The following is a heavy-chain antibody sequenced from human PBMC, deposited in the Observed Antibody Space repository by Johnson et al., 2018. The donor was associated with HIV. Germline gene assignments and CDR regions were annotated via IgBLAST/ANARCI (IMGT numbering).Heavy chain of an antibody. D-gene: IGHD5-24*01. V-gene: IGHV3-30*02. CDR2: IRYDGSNK. J-gene: IGHJ3*02. Sequence: QVQLVESGGGLVKPGGSLRLSCAASGFTFSDYYMSWIRQAPGKGLEWVAFIRYDGSNKYYADSVKGRFTISRDNSKNTLYLQMNSLRAEDTAVYYCARDQGGSSMRWLQSTGFAFDIWGQGTMVTVSS. CDR1: GFTFSDYY. CDR3: ARDQGGSSMRWLQSTGFAFDI.